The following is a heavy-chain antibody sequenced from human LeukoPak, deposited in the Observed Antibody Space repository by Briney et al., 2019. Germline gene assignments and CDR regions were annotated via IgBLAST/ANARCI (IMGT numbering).Heavy chain of an antibody. V-gene: IGHV1-18*01. CDR3: ARAGEQWLVLSNFDY. Sequence: ASVKVSCKASGYTFTSYGISWVRQAPGQGLEWMGWISAYNGNTNYAQKLQGRVTMTTDTSTSTAYMELRSLRSDDTAVYYCARAGEQWLVLSNFDYWGQGTLVTVSS. J-gene: IGHJ4*02. D-gene: IGHD6-19*01. CDR2: ISAYNGNT. CDR1: GYTFTSYG.